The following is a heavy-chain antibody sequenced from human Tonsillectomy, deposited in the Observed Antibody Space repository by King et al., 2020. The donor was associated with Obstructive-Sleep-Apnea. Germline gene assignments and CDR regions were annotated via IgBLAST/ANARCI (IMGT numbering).Heavy chain of an antibody. Sequence: VQLVESGGGLVQPGGSPRLSCAASGFTFSSYAMSWVRQAPGKGLEWVSSITNSGGVKYFADSLKGRFTISRDNSKNTLYLQMNNLRADDTAVYYCAKDGDYRSSWCDFDCWGQGTLVTVSS. D-gene: IGHD6-13*01. V-gene: IGHV3-23*04. CDR1: GFTFSSYA. J-gene: IGHJ4*02. CDR2: ITNSGGVK. CDR3: AKDGDYRSSWCDFDC.